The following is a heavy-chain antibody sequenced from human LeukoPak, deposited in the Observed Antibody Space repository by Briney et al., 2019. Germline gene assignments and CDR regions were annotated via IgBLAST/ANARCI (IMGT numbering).Heavy chain of an antibody. V-gene: IGHV4-61*01. CDR3: ARAQIWGIAAAGIGEYYFDY. CDR2: IYYSGST. CDR1: GGSVSSGSYY. D-gene: IGHD6-13*01. J-gene: IGHJ4*02. Sequence: PSETPSLTCTVSGGSVSSGSYYWSWIRQPPGKGLEWIGYIYYSGSTNYNPSLKSRVTISVDTSKNQFSLKLSSVTAADTAVYYCARAQIWGIAAAGIGEYYFDYWGQGTLVTVSS.